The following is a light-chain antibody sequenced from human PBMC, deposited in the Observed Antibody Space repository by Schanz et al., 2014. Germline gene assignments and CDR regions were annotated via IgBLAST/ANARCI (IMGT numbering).Light chain of an antibody. J-gene: IGLJ1*01. CDR2: GNS. V-gene: IGLV1-40*01. CDR1: SSNIGAGYD. Sequence: QSVLTQPPSVSGAPGQRVTISCTGSSSNIGAGYDVHWYQQLPGTAPKLLIYGNSNRPSGGPGRFSGSRSGTSASLAITGLQAEDEADYYCQSYDSSLSGYVFGTGTKVTVL. CDR3: QSYDSSLSGYV.